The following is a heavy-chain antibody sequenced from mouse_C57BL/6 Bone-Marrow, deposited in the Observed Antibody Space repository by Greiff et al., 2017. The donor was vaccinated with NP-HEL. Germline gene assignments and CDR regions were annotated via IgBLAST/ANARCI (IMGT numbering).Heavy chain of an antibody. J-gene: IGHJ2*01. D-gene: IGHD1-1*01. CDR2: ISDGGSYT. CDR3: ARDLGGITTVVAFDY. V-gene: IGHV5-4*01. Sequence: EVLLVESWGCLVKPVWSLKLSCAASGFTFSSYAMSLVRPTPEKRLEWVATISDGGSYTYYPDNVKGRFTISRDNAKNNLYLQMSHLKSEDTAMYYCARDLGGITTVVAFDYWGQGTTLTVSS. CDR1: GFTFSSYA.